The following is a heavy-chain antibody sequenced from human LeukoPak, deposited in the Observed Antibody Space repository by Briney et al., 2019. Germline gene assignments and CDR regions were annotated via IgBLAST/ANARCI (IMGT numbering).Heavy chain of an antibody. CDR3: TTGAPRAYSGSYSNC. J-gene: IGHJ4*02. Sequence: GGSLRLSCAASGFTFSTYAMIWVRQAPGKGLEWVGRIKSKTDGGTTDYAAPVKGRFTISRDDSQNTLYLQMNSLKTEDTAVYYCTTGAPRAYSGSYSNCWGQGTLVTVSS. D-gene: IGHD1-26*01. CDR2: IKSKTDGGTT. CDR1: GFTFSTYA. V-gene: IGHV3-15*01.